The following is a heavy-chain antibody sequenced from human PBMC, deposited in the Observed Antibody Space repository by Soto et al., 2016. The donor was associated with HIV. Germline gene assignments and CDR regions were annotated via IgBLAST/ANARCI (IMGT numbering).Heavy chain of an antibody. CDR2: INSDGSSA. J-gene: IGHJ4*02. CDR1: GFTFSNYW. Sequence: EVQVVESGGDLVQPGGSLGLSCAASGFTFSNYWMHWVRQVPGKGLVWVARINSDGSSANYADSIKGRFTISRDNARNTLYLQMNSLRAEDTAIYYCARDWGDFDWLYYPQSGPFDYWGQGTPVTVSS. V-gene: IGHV3-74*01. CDR3: ARDWGDFDWLYYPQSGPFDY. D-gene: IGHD3-9*01.